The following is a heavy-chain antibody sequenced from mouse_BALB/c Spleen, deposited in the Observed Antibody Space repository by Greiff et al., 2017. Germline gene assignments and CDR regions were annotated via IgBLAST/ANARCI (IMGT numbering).Heavy chain of an antibody. V-gene: IGHV5-12-2*01. J-gene: IGHJ4*01. CDR1: GFTFSSYT. CDR3: ARREIYYYGSSYGYAMDY. D-gene: IGHD1-1*01. Sequence: DVKLVESGGGLVQPGGSLKLSCAASGFTFSSYTMSWVRQTPEKRLEWVAYISNGGGSTYYPDTVKGRFTISRDNAKNTLFLQMSSLKSEDTAMYYCARREIYYYGSSYGYAMDYWGQGTSVTVSS. CDR2: ISNGGGST.